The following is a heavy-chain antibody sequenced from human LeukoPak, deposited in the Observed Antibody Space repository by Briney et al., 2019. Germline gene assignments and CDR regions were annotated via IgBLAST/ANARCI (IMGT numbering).Heavy chain of an antibody. J-gene: IGHJ3*02. CDR1: GGSISSYY. D-gene: IGHD2-15*01. Sequence: SETLSLTCTVSGGSISSYYWSWIRQPPGEGLEWIGYIYYSGSTNYNPSLKSRVTISVDTSKNQFSLKLSSVTAADTAVCYCARGPQYCSDGSCYSYAFDIWGQGTMVTVSS. CDR2: IYYSGST. CDR3: ARGPQYCSDGSCYSYAFDI. V-gene: IGHV4-59*01.